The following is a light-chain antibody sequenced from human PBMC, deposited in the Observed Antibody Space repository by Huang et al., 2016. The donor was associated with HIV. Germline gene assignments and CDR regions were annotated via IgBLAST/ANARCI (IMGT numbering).Light chain of an antibody. CDR3: QKYNSAPLT. V-gene: IGKV1-27*01. CDR2: AAA. J-gene: IGKJ4*01. CDR1: QGINNY. Sequence: DIQMTQSPSSLSAPVGDSVTITCRASQGINNYLAWYQQNTGKVPKLLIYAAATLQSGVPSRFSGSGSGTDFTLTISSRQPEDVATYYCQKYNSAPLTFGGGTKLEIK.